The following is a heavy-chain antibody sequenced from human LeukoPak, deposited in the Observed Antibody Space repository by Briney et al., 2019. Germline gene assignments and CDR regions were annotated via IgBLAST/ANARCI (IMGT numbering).Heavy chain of an antibody. Sequence: SQTLSLTCTVSGGSISSGDYYWSWIRQPPGKGLEWIGYIYYSGSTYYNPSLKSRVTISVDTSKNQFSLKLSSVTAADTAVYYCASSIAVAGTHSDNRFDPWGQGTLVTVSS. D-gene: IGHD6-19*01. J-gene: IGHJ5*02. CDR2: IYYSGST. CDR1: GGSISSGDYY. CDR3: ASSIAVAGTHSDNRFDP. V-gene: IGHV4-30-4*01.